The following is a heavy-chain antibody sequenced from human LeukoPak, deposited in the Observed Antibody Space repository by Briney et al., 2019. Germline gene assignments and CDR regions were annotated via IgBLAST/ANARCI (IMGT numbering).Heavy chain of an antibody. Sequence: PGGSLRLSCAASGFTFSTYWRHWVRLAPGKALVWVSRVKSDGSTNYADSVKGRFTISRDNAKNTLYLQMNSLRPEDTGVYYCARAPSEIGGYYPEYFRHWGQGTLVPVSS. CDR2: VKSDGST. D-gene: IGHD3-3*01. V-gene: IGHV3-74*01. J-gene: IGHJ1*01. CDR3: ARAPSEIGGYYPEYFRH. CDR1: GFTFSTYW.